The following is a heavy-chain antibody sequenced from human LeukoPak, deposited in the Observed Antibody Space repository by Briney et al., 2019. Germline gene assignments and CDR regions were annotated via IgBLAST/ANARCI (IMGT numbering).Heavy chain of an antibody. CDR3: ARNTPLIKGSLDY. V-gene: IGHV3-30-3*01. CDR1: GFTFSSYA. D-gene: IGHD2-2*02. Sequence: GGSLRLSCAASGFTFSSYAMHWVRQAPGKGLEWVAVISYDGSNKYYADSVKGRFTISRDNSKNTLYLQMNSLRAEDTAVYYCARNTPLIKGSLDYWGQGTLVTVSS. CDR2: ISYDGSNK. J-gene: IGHJ4*02.